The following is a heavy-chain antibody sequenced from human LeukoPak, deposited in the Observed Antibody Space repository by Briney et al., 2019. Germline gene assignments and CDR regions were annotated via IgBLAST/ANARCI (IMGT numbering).Heavy chain of an antibody. J-gene: IGHJ3*02. D-gene: IGHD2-2*03. V-gene: IGHV3-30*18. CDR3: ANGLGYCSSTSCRGGAFDI. CDR1: GFTFSSYG. CDR2: ISYDGSNK. Sequence: GGSLGLSCAASGFTFSSYGMHWVRQAPGKGLEWVAVISYDGSNKYYADSVKGRFTISRDNSKNTLYLQMNSLRAEDTAVYYCANGLGYCSSTSCRGGAFDIWGQGTMVTVSS.